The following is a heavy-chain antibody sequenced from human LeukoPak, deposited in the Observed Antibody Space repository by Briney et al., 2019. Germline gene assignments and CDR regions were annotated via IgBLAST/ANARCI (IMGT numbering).Heavy chain of an antibody. Sequence: PSETLSLTCTVSGGSISSYCWSWIRQPPGKGLEWIGYVYYSGSTNYNPSLKSRVTISVDTSKNQFSLKLSSVTAADTAVYYCARHRDGYSYDAFDIWGQGTMVTVSS. J-gene: IGHJ3*02. CDR2: VYYSGST. V-gene: IGHV4-59*08. D-gene: IGHD5-24*01. CDR1: GGSISSYC. CDR3: ARHRDGYSYDAFDI.